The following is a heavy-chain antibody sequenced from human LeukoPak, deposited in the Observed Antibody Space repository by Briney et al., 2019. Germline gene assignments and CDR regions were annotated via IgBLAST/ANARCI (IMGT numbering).Heavy chain of an antibody. CDR3: VRESRVGNWFDP. CDR1: GYSFSDYY. D-gene: IGHD2-15*01. Sequence: GASVQVSCKASGYSFSDYYVHWLRQAPGKGLEWMGWINRHNGGTNYAQNLQGRVTMSRDTSISRVYMDLSRLTSDDTAVFYCVRESRVGNWFDPWGQGTQVTVSS. J-gene: IGHJ5*02. V-gene: IGHV1-2*02. CDR2: INRHNGGT.